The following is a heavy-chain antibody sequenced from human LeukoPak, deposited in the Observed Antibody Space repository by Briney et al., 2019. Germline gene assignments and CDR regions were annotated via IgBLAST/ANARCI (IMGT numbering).Heavy chain of an antibody. CDR3: ARQGNYDSPPGNS. J-gene: IGHJ5*02. CDR2: IYLGGSDT. D-gene: IGHD3-22*01. CDR1: GRGVTYYW. V-gene: IGHV5-51*01. Sequence: GESLKISCQGSGRGVTYYWIGWVRQMPGKGLEWMGIIYLGGSDTRYSPSSQGQVTISADKSITTAYLQWSSLKASDTAIYYCARQGNYDSPPGNSWGQGTLVTVSA.